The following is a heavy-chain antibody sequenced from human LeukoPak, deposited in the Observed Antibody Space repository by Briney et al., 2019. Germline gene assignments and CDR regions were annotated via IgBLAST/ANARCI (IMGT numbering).Heavy chain of an antibody. CDR2: IYYSGST. CDR1: GGSISSSSYY. CDR3: ARRIYCSGGSCYGGQLWFTDNWFDP. V-gene: IGHV4-39*01. J-gene: IGHJ5*02. D-gene: IGHD2-15*01. Sequence: SETLSLTCTVSGGSISSSSYYWGWIRQPPGKGLEWIGSIYYSGSTYYNPSLKSRVTISVDTSKNQFSLKLSSVTAADTAVYYCARRIYCSGGSCYGGQLWFTDNWFDPWGQGTLVTVSS.